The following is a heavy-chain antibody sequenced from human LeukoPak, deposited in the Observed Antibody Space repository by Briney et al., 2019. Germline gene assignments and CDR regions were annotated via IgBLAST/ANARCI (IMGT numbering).Heavy chain of an antibody. V-gene: IGHV4-31*03. CDR3: ARGPHDYGDLYYFDY. CDR2: IYYSGST. CDR1: GGSISSGGYC. J-gene: IGHJ4*02. Sequence: ASQTLSLTCTVSGGSISSGGYCWSWIRQHPGKGLEWIGYIYYSGSTYYNPSLKSRVTISVDTSKNQFSLKLSSVTAADTAVYYCARGPHDYGDLYYFDYWGQGTLVTVSS. D-gene: IGHD4-17*01.